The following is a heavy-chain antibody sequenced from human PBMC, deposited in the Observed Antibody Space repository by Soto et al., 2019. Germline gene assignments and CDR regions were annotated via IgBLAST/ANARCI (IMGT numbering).Heavy chain of an antibody. CDR2: ISSSSSTI. Sequence: GGSLRLSCAASGFTFSSYSMNWVRQAPGKGLEWVSYISSSSSTIYYADSVKGRFTISRDNAKNSLYLQMNSLRDEDTAVYYWARGGDCTNCVCYITAYYNYSIDVCGQVTTVT. CDR3: ARGGDCTNCVCYITAYYNYSIDV. D-gene: IGHD2-8*01. CDR1: GFTFSSYS. J-gene: IGHJ6*02. V-gene: IGHV3-48*02.